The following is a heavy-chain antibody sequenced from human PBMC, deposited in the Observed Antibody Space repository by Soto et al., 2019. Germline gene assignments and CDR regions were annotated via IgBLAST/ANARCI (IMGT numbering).Heavy chain of an antibody. CDR1: GGTFSSYA. J-gene: IGHJ6*02. CDR3: ARGNGSSWYLYYYYGMDV. Sequence: ASVKVSCKASGGTFSSYAISWVRQAPGQGLEWMGGIIPIFGTANYAQKFQGRVTITADESTSTAYMELSSLRSEDTAVYYCARGNGSSWYLYYYYGMDVWGQGTTVTVSS. V-gene: IGHV1-69*13. CDR2: IIPIFGTA. D-gene: IGHD6-13*01.